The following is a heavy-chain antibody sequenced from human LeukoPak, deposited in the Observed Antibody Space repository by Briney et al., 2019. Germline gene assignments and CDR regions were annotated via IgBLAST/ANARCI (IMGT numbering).Heavy chain of an antibody. D-gene: IGHD5-12*01. CDR3: VRGPLRREDY. Sequence: NPSETLSLTCAVYGGSFSGYYWSWIRQPPGKGLEWIGEINHSGSTNYNPSLKSRVTISVDTSKNQFSLKLSSVTAADTAVYYCVRGPLRREDYWGQGTLVTVSS. J-gene: IGHJ4*02. CDR2: INHSGST. V-gene: IGHV4-34*01. CDR1: GGSFSGYY.